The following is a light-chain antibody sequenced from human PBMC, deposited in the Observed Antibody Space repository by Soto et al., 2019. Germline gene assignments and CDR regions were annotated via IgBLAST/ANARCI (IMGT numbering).Light chain of an antibody. Sequence: QSALTQPPSVSGSPGQSVTISCTGTSSDVGGYDYVSWYQQRPGKAPKLLIYDVTKRPSGVPDRFSGSKSGNTASLTISGLQAEDEADSYCCSYGGSFPYVFGTGTKLTVL. J-gene: IGLJ1*01. CDR1: SSDVGGYDY. CDR3: CSYGGSFPYV. V-gene: IGLV2-11*01. CDR2: DVT.